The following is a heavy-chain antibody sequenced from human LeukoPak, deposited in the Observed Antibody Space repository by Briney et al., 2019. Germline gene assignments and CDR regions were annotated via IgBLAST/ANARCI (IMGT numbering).Heavy chain of an antibody. J-gene: IGHJ4*02. Sequence: GESLRLSCAVYGLTFDGYSMHWVRQAPGKGLEWVSLINADGDKTYYANAEKRRLTTPRGDSKTSLYLQMHRLRTEYTAVYYWALEMGEFVVLAANYRFDQWGPGTLGTVSS. CDR1: GLTFDGYS. V-gene: IGHV3-43*02. CDR3: ALEMGEFVVLAANYRFDQ. CDR2: INADGDKT. D-gene: IGHD3-16*01.